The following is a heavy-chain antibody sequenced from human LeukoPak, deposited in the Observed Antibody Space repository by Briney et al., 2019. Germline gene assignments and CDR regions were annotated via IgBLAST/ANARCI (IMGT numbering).Heavy chain of an antibody. D-gene: IGHD4-23*01. Sequence: GGSLRLSCAASGFSVGNNYVTWVRQPPGKGLESVSVIYTDGSTYYADSVKGRFIISRDSSKNTLYLQMNSLRAEDTAVYYCTDAVAGWGQGTLVTVSS. J-gene: IGHJ4*02. CDR3: TDAVAG. CDR2: IYTDGST. V-gene: IGHV3-53*05. CDR1: GFSVGNNY.